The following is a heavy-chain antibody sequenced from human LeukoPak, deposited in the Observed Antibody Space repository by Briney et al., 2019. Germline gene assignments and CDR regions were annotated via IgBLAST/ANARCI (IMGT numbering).Heavy chain of an antibody. CDR1: GFTFSSYA. CDR2: ISYDGSNK. J-gene: IGHJ4*02. Sequence: GGSLRLSCAASGFTFSSYAMNWVRQAPGKGLEWVAVISYDGSNKYYADSVKGRFTISRDNSKNTLYPQMNSLRAEDTAVYYCARGYCSSTSCYTPDKDYWGQGTLVTVSS. D-gene: IGHD2-2*02. V-gene: IGHV3-30*04. CDR3: ARGYCSSTSCYTPDKDY.